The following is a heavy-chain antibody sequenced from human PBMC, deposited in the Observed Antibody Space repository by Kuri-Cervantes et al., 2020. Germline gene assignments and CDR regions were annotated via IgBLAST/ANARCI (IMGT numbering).Heavy chain of an antibody. Sequence: SETLSLTCAVYGGSFSGYYWSRIRQPPGKGLEWIGEINHSGSTNYNPSLKSRVTISVDTSKNQFSLKLSSATAADTAVYYCARGTNSYWGSYRRAFDIWGQGTMVTVSS. D-gene: IGHD3-16*02. CDR2: INHSGST. V-gene: IGHV4-34*01. CDR3: ARGTNSYWGSYRRAFDI. CDR1: GGSFSGYY. J-gene: IGHJ3*02.